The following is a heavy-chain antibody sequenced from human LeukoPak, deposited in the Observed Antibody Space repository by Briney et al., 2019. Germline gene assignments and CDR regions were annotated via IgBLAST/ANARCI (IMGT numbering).Heavy chain of an antibody. Sequence: SETLSLTCTVSGGSISSYYWSWIRQPPGKGLEWIGYMYYSGSTNYNPSTNYNPSLKSRVTISVDTSKNQFSLKLSSVTAADTAVYYCARDVGATPGYFDYWGQGTLVTVSS. CDR1: GGSISSYY. V-gene: IGHV4-59*01. J-gene: IGHJ4*02. CDR2: MYYSGST. D-gene: IGHD1-26*01. CDR3: ARDVGATPGYFDY.